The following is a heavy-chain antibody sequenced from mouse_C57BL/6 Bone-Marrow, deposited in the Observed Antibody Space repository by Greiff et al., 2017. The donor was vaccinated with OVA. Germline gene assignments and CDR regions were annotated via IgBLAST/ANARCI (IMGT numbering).Heavy chain of an antibody. J-gene: IGHJ4*01. Sequence: QVQLQQSGAELVKPGASVKLSCKASGYTFTSYWLHWVKQRPGRGLEWIGRIDPNSGGTKYNEKFKSKATLTVDKPSSTAYMQLSSLTSEDSAVYYWASSYYYGSIYAMDYWGQGTSVTVSS. D-gene: IGHD1-1*01. CDR1: GYTFTSYW. CDR2: IDPNSGGT. V-gene: IGHV1-72*01. CDR3: ASSYYYGSIYAMDY.